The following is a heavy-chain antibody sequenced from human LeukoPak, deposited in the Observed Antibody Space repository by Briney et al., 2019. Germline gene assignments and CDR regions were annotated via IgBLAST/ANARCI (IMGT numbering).Heavy chain of an antibody. CDR3: ATYRSVVTPLFDY. CDR2: IIPIFGTA. D-gene: IGHD4-23*01. CDR1: GGTFSSYA. J-gene: IGHJ4*02. V-gene: IGHV1-69*13. Sequence: SVTVSCTASGGTFSSYAISWVRQAPGQGLEWMGGIIPIFGTANYAQKFQGRVTITADESTSTAYMELSSLRSEDTAVYYCATYRSVVTPLFDYWGQGTLVTVSS.